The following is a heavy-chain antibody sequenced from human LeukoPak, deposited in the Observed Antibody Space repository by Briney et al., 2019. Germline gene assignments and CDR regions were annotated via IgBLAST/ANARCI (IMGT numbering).Heavy chain of an antibody. J-gene: IGHJ4*02. D-gene: IGHD6-13*01. CDR2: ISSSSSYI. V-gene: IGHV3-21*01. CDR1: GFTFSSYS. Sequence: GGSLRLSCAASGFTFSSYSMNWVRQAPGKGLEWVSSISSSSSYIYYADSVKGRFTISRDNAKNSLYLQMNSLRAEDTAVYYCATRSNEGIAAAGTYYWGQGTLVTVYS. CDR3: ATRSNEGIAAAGTYY.